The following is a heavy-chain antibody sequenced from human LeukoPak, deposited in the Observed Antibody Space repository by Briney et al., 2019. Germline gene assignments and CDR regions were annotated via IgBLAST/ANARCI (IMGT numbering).Heavy chain of an antibody. CDR3: ARGGVYGGPPFTDFDY. CDR1: GYTFSTYG. D-gene: IGHD3-16*01. CDR2: ISTSNGDT. J-gene: IGHJ4*02. Sequence: ASVKVSCKASGYTFSTYGISWVRQAPGQGLEWMGWISTSNGDTKYAQKLQGRVTMTTDTSTSTAYMELRSLRSEDTAVYYCARGGVYGGPPFTDFDYWGQGTLVTVSS. V-gene: IGHV1-18*01.